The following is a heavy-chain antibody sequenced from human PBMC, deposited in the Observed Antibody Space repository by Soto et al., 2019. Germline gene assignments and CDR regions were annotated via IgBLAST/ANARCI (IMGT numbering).Heavy chain of an antibody. CDR3: AKGQPRFCTTNNCYIFDY. CDR1: GFPFTDYD. J-gene: IGHJ4*02. V-gene: IGHV3-30*18. CDR2: ISYDGNDK. Sequence: VQLVESGGGVVQPGRSLRLSCAASGFPFTDYDIHWVRQAPGKGLEWVALISYDGNDKYYAVSVRGRFTISRDNSKNTVYLQINSLRVEDTAVYYCAKGQPRFCTTNNCYIFDYWGQGTLVTVSS. D-gene: IGHD2-2*02.